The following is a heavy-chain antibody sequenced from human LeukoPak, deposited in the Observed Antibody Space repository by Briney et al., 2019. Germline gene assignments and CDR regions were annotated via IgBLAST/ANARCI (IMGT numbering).Heavy chain of an antibody. CDR3: AREVGYCSSTSCSYDVRLGYYYYGMDV. V-gene: IGHV3-21*01. Sequence: GGSLRLSCAASGLTFSSYSMNWVRQAPGKGLVWASSISSSSSDIYYADSVKGRFTISRDNAKNSLYLQMNSLRAEDTAVYYCAREVGYCSSTSCSYDVRLGYYYYGMDVWGQGTTVTVSS. D-gene: IGHD2-2*01. J-gene: IGHJ6*02. CDR2: ISSSSSDI. CDR1: GLTFSSYS.